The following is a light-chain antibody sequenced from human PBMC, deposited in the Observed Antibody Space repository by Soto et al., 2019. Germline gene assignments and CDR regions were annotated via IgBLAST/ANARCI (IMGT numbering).Light chain of an antibody. CDR2: DVS. CDR3: SSFTSSSTFV. Sequence: QSALAQPASVSGSRGQSITISCTGTSSDVGRYNYVSWFQQHPGKVPKLIIYDVSNWPSGVSDRFSGSKSGNTASLTISGLHPEDEADYYCSSFTSSSTFVFGTGTKLTGL. J-gene: IGLJ1*01. CDR1: SSDVGRYNY. V-gene: IGLV2-14*03.